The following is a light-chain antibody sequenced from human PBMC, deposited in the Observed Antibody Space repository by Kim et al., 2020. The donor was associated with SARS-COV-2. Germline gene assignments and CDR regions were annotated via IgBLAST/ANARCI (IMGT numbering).Light chain of an antibody. CDR3: MDGEHKI. CDR2: EVS. V-gene: IGKV2-30*02. J-gene: IGKJ2*01. CDR1: QSLVHTDGNTY. Sequence: VVMTQSPLSLPVTLGQPASISCRASQSLVHTDGNTYLNWFQQRPGHSPRRLIYEVSIRDSGVPDRFSGSGSGTDFTLRISRVEAEDVGVDYCMDGEHKIFGQGTKLEI.